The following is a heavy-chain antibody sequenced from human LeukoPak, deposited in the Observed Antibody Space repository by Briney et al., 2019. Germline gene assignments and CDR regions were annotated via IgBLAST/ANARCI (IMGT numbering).Heavy chain of an antibody. J-gene: IGHJ4*02. CDR1: GYNFPTYW. V-gene: IGHV5-51*01. CDR3: SRHTKMGATKTAFDY. D-gene: IGHD1-26*01. CDR2: IYPGDSDT. Sequence: GESLKISCKGSGYNFPTYWNAWVRQMPGKGLGWIGIIYPGDSDTRYSTSFQGQVTISADKSTGTAFLQCSSLKASGNASYYWSRHTKMGATKTAFDYWGQGTLGTVSS.